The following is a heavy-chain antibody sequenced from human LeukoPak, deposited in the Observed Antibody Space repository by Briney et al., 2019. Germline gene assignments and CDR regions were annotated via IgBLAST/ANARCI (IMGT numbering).Heavy chain of an antibody. D-gene: IGHD5-12*01. Sequence: SVKVSCKASGGTFSSYAISWVRQAPGQGLEWMGRIIPILGIANYAQKFQGRVTITADKSTSTAYMELSSLRSEDTAVYYCARESGYSGYGGAFDYWGQGTLVTVSS. CDR2: IIPILGIA. CDR3: ARESGYSGYGGAFDY. CDR1: GGTFSSYA. V-gene: IGHV1-69*04. J-gene: IGHJ4*02.